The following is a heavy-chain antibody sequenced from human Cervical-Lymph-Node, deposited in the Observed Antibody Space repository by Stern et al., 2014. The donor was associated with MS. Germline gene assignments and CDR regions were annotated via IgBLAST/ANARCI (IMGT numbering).Heavy chain of an antibody. V-gene: IGHV4-39*01. CDR1: GDSISSYTHY. CDR3: AKHACTGAACPFDL. Sequence: QVQLQESGPGLVKPSETLSLTCAVSGDSISSYTHYWAWIRQPPGKGLEWIGCVYYSGATYYTPSLKSRVTISVDTSKNHFSLGLTSVTAADTAVYYCAKHACTGAACPFDLWGQGTLVTVSS. CDR2: VYYSGAT. D-gene: IGHD2-8*02. J-gene: IGHJ4*02.